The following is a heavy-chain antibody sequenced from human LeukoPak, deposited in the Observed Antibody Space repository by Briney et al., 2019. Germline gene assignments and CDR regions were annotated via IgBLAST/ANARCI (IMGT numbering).Heavy chain of an antibody. CDR2: IYSDGAT. CDR1: GFIVNSYA. CDR3: AKDRAEGKTWVEFDP. V-gene: IGHV3-66*02. J-gene: IGHJ5*02. Sequence: GGSLRLSCAASGFIVNSYAMSWVRQAPGKGLAWVSLIYSDGATQYADSVKGRFTISSDNSKNTLYLQMNSLRDEDTAVYFCAKDRAEGKTWVEFDPSGQGTLVTVSS.